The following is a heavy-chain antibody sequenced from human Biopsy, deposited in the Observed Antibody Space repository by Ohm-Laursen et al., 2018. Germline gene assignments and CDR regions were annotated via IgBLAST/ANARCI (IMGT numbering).Heavy chain of an antibody. D-gene: IGHD2-2*01. V-gene: IGHV1-2*02. Sequence: ASVKASCTPSGYTFTAFSVHWLRQAPGQGLEWMGWINPKSGDTDYPQNFQGRVSMTRDTSISTAYMDLSRLRSGDTAVYYCARGRRHCSGTCSRWYFDLWGRGTLVTVSS. CDR2: INPKSGDT. J-gene: IGHJ2*01. CDR1: GYTFTAFS. CDR3: ARGRRHCSGTCSRWYFDL.